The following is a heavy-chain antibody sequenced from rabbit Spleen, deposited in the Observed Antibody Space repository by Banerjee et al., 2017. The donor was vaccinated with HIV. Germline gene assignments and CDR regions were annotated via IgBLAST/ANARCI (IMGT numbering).Heavy chain of an antibody. Sequence: QEQLEESGGDLVKPEGSLTLTCTASGFSFSSSYWICWVRQATGKGLEWIGTIWTGSASITWYASWALGRFTISKTSSTTVTLQMTSLTAADTATYFCARDDAGFTGYAYVPSYFNLWGPGTLVTVS. D-gene: IGHD6-1*01. J-gene: IGHJ4*01. V-gene: IGHV1S45*01. CDR2: IWTGSASIT. CDR3: ARDDAGFTGYAYVPSYFNL. CDR1: GFSFSSSYW.